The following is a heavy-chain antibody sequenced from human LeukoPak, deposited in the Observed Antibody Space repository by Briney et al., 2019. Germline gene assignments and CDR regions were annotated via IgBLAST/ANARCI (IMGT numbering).Heavy chain of an antibody. D-gene: IGHD5-18*01. CDR2: NYYNGST. J-gene: IGHJ6*03. V-gene: IGHV4-59*01. Sequence: PSETLSLTCTFSGDSISSYYWSWIPQPPGKGLEWVGDNYYNGSTKHNPSLKRQVTISVDTSQNQFSLKVSSATTGVPARYFRWRDTKLLGYRYGYRHMDVWGKGTTVTVCS. CDR3: WRDTKLLGYRYGYRHMDV. CDR1: GDSISSYY.